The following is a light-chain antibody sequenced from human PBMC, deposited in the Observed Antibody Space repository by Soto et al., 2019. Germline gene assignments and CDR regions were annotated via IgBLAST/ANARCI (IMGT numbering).Light chain of an antibody. Sequence: QSVLTQPASVSGSPGQSITISCTGTGSDVGGYNYVSWYQQHPGKAPKVMIYDVSNRPSGVSNRFSGSKSGNTASLTISGLQAEGEADYYCSSYTSASTPLVFGGGTKLTVL. CDR1: GSDVGGYNY. J-gene: IGLJ2*01. CDR3: SSYTSASTPLV. CDR2: DVS. V-gene: IGLV2-14*01.